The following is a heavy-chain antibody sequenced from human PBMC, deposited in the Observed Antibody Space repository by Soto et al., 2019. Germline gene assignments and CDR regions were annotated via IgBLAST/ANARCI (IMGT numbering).Heavy chain of an antibody. D-gene: IGHD2-2*01. CDR2: IYYSGST. J-gene: IGHJ3*02. Sequence: SETLSLTCTVSGGSISSGGYYWSWIRQHPGKDLEWIGYIYYSGSTYYNPSLKSRVTISVDTSKNQFSLKLSSVTAADTAVYYCARDPIVYCSSTSCYAGAFDIWGQGTMVTVSS. CDR3: ARDPIVYCSSTSCYAGAFDI. V-gene: IGHV4-31*03. CDR1: GGSISSGGYY.